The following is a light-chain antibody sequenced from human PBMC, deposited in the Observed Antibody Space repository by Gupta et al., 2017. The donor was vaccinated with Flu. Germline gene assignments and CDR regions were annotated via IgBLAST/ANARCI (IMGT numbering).Light chain of an antibody. V-gene: IGLV1-44*01. J-gene: IGLJ3*02. CDR2: NNK. Sequence: VTNSCSGSSSKVGSNNVNWNQPIPTTDTKRRSYNNKQRHSGFPDRFSGSKSATAASLHTSGLQAEEEADDYWASSDANLNGWVFGGGTKLTVL. CDR1: SSKVGSNN. CDR3: ASSDANLNGWV.